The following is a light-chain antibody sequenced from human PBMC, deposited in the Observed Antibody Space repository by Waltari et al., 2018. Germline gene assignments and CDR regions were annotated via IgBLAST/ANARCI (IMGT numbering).Light chain of an antibody. V-gene: IGKV3-20*01. CDR1: QSVTSTY. CDR2: GAS. Sequence: EMLLPQSPGTLSLSPGEGATLSCRASQSVTSTYLGWYQQKPGQAPRLLIYGASSRAAGIPDRFSGSGSGTDFTLTISRLEPDDSAVYYCQQYGTSSYTFGQGTKLEIK. CDR3: QQYGTSSYT. J-gene: IGKJ2*01.